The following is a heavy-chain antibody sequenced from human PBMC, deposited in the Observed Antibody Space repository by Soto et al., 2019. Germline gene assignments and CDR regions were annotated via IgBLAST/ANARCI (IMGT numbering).Heavy chain of an antibody. Sequence: PGGSLRLSCAASGFTFSSYGMHWVRQAPGKGLEWVAVIWYDGSNKYYADSVKGRFTISRDNSKNTLYLQMNSLRAEDTAVYYCAKDRPWIQLWFDYYDSSGPFDYWGQGTLVTVSS. D-gene: IGHD3-22*01. V-gene: IGHV3-30*02. J-gene: IGHJ4*02. CDR2: IWYDGSNK. CDR3: AKDRPWIQLWFDYYDSSGPFDY. CDR1: GFTFSSYG.